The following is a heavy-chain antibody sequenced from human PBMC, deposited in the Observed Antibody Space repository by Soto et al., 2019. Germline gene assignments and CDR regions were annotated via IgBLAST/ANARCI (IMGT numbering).Heavy chain of an antibody. J-gene: IGHJ5*02. CDR1: GGSFSGYY. D-gene: IGHD3-3*01. CDR2: INHSGST. Sequence: QVQLQQWGAGLLKPSETLSLTCAVYGGSFSGYYWSWIRQPPGKGLEWIGEINHSGSTNYNPSLKGRVTISVDTSKNQFSLKLSSVTAADTAVYYCARAPRYYDFWSGYYLGSNWFDPWGQGTLVTVSS. CDR3: ARAPRYYDFWSGYYLGSNWFDP. V-gene: IGHV4-34*01.